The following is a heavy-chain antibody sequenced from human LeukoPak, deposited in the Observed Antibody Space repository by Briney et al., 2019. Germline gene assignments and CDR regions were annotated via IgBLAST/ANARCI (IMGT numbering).Heavy chain of an antibody. J-gene: IGHJ6*02. CDR3: ARERIAVAGHEYYYYYYGMDV. Sequence: SQTLSLTCAISGDSVSSNSAAWNWIRQSPSRGLEWLGRTYHRSKWYNDYAVSVKSRITINPDTSKNQFSLQLNSVTPEDTAVYYCARERIAVAGHEYYYYYYGMDVWGQGTTVTVSS. D-gene: IGHD6-19*01. V-gene: IGHV6-1*01. CDR2: TYHRSKWYN. CDR1: GDSVSSNSAA.